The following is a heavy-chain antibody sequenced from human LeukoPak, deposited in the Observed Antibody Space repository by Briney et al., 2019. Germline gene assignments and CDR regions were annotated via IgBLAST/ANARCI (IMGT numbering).Heavy chain of an antibody. D-gene: IGHD5-12*01. CDR3: ARDLIVATMRGGNWFDP. Sequence: SETLSLICTVSGGSISSSSYYWGWIRQPPGKGLEWIGSIYYSGSTYYNPSLKSRVTISVDTSKNQFSLKLSSVTAADTAVYYCARDLIVATMRGGNWFDPWGQGTLVTVSS. V-gene: IGHV4-39*07. CDR2: IYYSGST. J-gene: IGHJ5*02. CDR1: GGSISSSSYY.